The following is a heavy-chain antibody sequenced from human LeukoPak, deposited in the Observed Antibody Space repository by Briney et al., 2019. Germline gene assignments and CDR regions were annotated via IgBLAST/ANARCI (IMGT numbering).Heavy chain of an antibody. V-gene: IGHV4-39*02. Sequence: SETLSLTCTVSGDSISNSDYYWGWIRQPPGKGLEWIGSFCCGGNTPYNPSLKSRVTISVDTSQNQFSLKLSSVSAADTAIYYCAREFCDGDCYHPMRWFDPWGQGTLVTVSS. CDR2: FCCGGNT. J-gene: IGHJ5*02. CDR3: AREFCDGDCYHPMRWFDP. CDR1: GDSISNSDYY. D-gene: IGHD2-21*02.